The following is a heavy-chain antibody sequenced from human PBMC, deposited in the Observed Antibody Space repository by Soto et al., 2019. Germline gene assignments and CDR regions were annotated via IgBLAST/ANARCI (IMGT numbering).Heavy chain of an antibody. J-gene: IGHJ5*02. CDR3: ARVVRAKYCSSTSCYTAGWFDP. CDR1: GFTFSSYS. CDR2: ISSSSSYI. Sequence: GGSLRLSCAASGFTFSSYSMNWVRQAPGKGLEWVSSISSSSSYIYYADSVKGRFTISRDNAKNSLYLKMNSLRAEDTAVYYCARVVRAKYCSSTSCYTAGWFDPWGQGTLVTVSS. V-gene: IGHV3-21*01. D-gene: IGHD2-2*02.